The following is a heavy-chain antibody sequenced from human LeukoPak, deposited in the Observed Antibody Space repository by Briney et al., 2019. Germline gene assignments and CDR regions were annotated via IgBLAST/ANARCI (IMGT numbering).Heavy chain of an antibody. D-gene: IGHD2-2*02. CDR3: AITGCSSTSCYRGYYYYYGMDV. J-gene: IGHJ6*02. CDR2: MNPNSGNT. CDR1: GYTFTSYD. V-gene: IGHV1-8*01. Sequence: GASVKVSCKASGYTFTSYDINWVRQATGQGLEWMGWMNPNSGNTGYAQKFQGRVTMTRNTSISTAYMELSSLRSEDTAVYYCAITGCSSTSCYRGYYYYYGMDVWGQGTTVTVS.